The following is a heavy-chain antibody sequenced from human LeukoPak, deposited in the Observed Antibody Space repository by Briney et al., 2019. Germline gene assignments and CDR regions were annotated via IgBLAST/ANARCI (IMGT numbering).Heavy chain of an antibody. D-gene: IGHD3-3*01. J-gene: IGHJ2*01. CDR3: ARRSHGWYFDL. V-gene: IGHV4-30-2*02. CDR2: IYHSGST. Sequence: SETLSLTCTVSGGSISSGGYYWSWIRQPPGKGLEWIGYIYHSGSTYYNPSLKSRVTISVDTSKNQFSLKLSSVTAADTAVYYCARRSHGWYFDLWGRGTLVTVSS. CDR1: GGSISSGGYY.